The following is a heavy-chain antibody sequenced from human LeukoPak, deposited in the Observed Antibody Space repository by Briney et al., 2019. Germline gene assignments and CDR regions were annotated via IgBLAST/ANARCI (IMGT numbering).Heavy chain of an antibody. CDR3: ARHGSGRYYYYYMDV. V-gene: IGHV4-59*08. CDR2: IYDSGST. D-gene: IGHD1-26*01. Sequence: PSETLSLTCTASGGSISNYYWSWIRQPPGKGLERIGCIYDSGSTNSIASVKSRVTISVDTSKNQFTLKLSSVTAADAAVYYCARHGSGRYYYYYMDVWGKGTTVTVSS. CDR1: GGSISNYY. J-gene: IGHJ6*03.